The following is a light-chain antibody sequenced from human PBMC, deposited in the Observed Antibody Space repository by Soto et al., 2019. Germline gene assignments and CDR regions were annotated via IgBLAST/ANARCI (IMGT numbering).Light chain of an antibody. J-gene: IGKJ1*01. Sequence: DIQMTQSPSTLSASVGDRVTITCRASQRISSWVAWYQQKPGKAPKRLIYKASSLESGVPSRFSGRGSGTEFTHTISSLRPDAFATYYCQQYNSYPWTFGQGTKVEIK. CDR3: QQYNSYPWT. V-gene: IGKV1-5*03. CDR2: KAS. CDR1: QRISSW.